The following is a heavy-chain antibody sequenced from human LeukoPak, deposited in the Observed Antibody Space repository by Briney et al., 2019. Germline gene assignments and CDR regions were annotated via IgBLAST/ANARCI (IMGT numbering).Heavy chain of an antibody. Sequence: GASVKVSCKASGFTFTSSAMQWVRQARGQRLEWIGWIVVGSGNTNYAQIFQERVTITRDMSTSTAYMELSSLRSEDTAVYYCATYCGGECYNDYWGQGTLVTVSS. D-gene: IGHD2-21*01. J-gene: IGHJ4*02. CDR3: ATYCGGECYNDY. CDR1: GFTFTSSA. CDR2: IVVGSGNT. V-gene: IGHV1-58*02.